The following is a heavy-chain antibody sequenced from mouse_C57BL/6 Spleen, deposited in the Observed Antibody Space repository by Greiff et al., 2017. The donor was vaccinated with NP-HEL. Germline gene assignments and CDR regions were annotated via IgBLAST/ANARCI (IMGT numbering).Heavy chain of an antibody. J-gene: IGHJ2*01. CDR1: GYAFSSSW. CDR2: IYPGDGDT. CDR3: ARDYYGSSYVADY. Sequence: VQLQQSGPELVKPGASVKISCKASGYAFSSSWMNWVKQRPGKGLEWIGRIYPGDGDTNYNGKFKGKATLTADKSSSTAYMQLSSLTSEYSAVYFCARDYYGSSYVADYWGQGTTLTVSS. V-gene: IGHV1-82*01. D-gene: IGHD1-1*01.